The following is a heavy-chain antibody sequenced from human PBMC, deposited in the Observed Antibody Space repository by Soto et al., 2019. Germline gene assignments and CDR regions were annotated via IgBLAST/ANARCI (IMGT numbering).Heavy chain of an antibody. CDR2: IYDGSNK. V-gene: IGHV3-30*03. CDR3: ARGVWSGPMDD. D-gene: IGHD3-3*01. CDR1: GFTFSSYG. J-gene: IGHJ6*02. Sequence: QVQLVESGGGVVQPGRSLRLSCAASGFTFSSYGMHWVRQAPGKGLEWVAVIYDGSNKYYADSVKGRFTISRDNSKNTVYLQMNRLRAEDTAVHSSARGVWSGPMDDWGQGTTGTVSS.